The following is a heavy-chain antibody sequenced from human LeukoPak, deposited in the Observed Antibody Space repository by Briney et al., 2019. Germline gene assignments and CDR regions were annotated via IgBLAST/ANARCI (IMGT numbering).Heavy chain of an antibody. CDR1: GGSISSDSYY. J-gene: IGHJ3*02. D-gene: IGHD3-3*01. V-gene: IGHV4-61*02. Sequence: SETLSLTCTVSGGSISSDSYYWSWIRQPAGKGLEWIGRIYISGHTNYNPSLKSRVTISVDTSENQFSLKLSSVTAADTAVYYCASYDFWSGHAFDIWGQGTMVTVSS. CDR3: ASYDFWSGHAFDI. CDR2: IYISGHT.